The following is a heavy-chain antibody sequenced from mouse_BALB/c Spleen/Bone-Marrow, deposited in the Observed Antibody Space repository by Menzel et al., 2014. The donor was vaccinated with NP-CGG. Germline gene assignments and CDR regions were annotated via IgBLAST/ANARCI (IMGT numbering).Heavy chain of an antibody. CDR1: GYTFSSYW. CDR3: AREDGNHVGFAY. J-gene: IGHJ3*01. V-gene: IGHV1-9*01. D-gene: IGHD2-1*01. Sequence: VQLQQSGAELMKPGASVKISCKATGYTFSSYWIEWVKQRPGHGLEWIGEILPGSGSTNYNEKFKGKATFTADTSSNTAYMQLSNLTSEDSAVYYCAREDGNHVGFAYWGQGTLVTVSA. CDR2: ILPGSGST.